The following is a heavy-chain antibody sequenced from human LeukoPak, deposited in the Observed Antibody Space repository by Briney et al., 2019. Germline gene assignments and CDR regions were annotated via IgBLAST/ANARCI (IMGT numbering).Heavy chain of an antibody. V-gene: IGHV3-23*01. CDR1: GFTFSAYA. J-gene: IGHJ4*02. D-gene: IGHD4-11*01. CDR3: AKDVTTVGRGY. CDR2: ISAGGGTT. Sequence: GGSLRLSCAASGFTFSAYAMNWVRQAPGKGLEWVSHISAGGGTTYYADSVKGRFTISRDNSNNTLYLQMSSLRADDTALYYCAKDVTTVGRGYWGQGTLVTVSS.